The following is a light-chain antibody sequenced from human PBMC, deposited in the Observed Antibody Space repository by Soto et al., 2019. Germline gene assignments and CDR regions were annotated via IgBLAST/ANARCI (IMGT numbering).Light chain of an antibody. CDR1: QSISSY. J-gene: IGKJ1*01. Sequence: DIQVTQSPSSVSASVGDRVTITCRASQSISSYLNWYQQKPGKAPKLLIYAASSLQSGVPSRFSGSGFGTDFTLTISSLQRDDFAIYYCQQYNPYSRTFGQGTKVDIK. CDR3: QQYNPYSRT. CDR2: AAS. V-gene: IGKV1-39*01.